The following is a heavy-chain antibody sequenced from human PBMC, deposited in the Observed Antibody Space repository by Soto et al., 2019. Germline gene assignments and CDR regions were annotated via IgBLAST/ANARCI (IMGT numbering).Heavy chain of an antibody. J-gene: IGHJ4*02. D-gene: IGHD2-2*01. V-gene: IGHV3-23*01. CDR3: AKFGSIVVVPAAILGRGPYFDY. CDR1: GFTFSSYA. Sequence: GGSLRLSCAASGFTFSSYAMSWVRQAPGKGLEWVSAISGSGGSTYYADSVKGRFTISRDNSKNTLYLQMNSLRAEDTAVYYCAKFGSIVVVPAAILGRGPYFDYWGQGTLVTVSS. CDR2: ISGSGGST.